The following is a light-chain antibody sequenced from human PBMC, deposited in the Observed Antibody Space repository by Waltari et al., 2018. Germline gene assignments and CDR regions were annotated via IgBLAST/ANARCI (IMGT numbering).Light chain of an antibody. CDR3: CSFAGSSTLR. CDR2: DVS. J-gene: IGLJ2*01. CDR1: GSDVGGFNF. Sequence: QSALTQPASVSGSPGQSITISCTGTGSDVGGFNFVSWYQQHPGKAPKVMIYDVSKRPSGVSNRFSGSKSGNTASLTISGLQSEDEADYYCCSFAGSSTLRFGGGTKLTVL. V-gene: IGLV2-23*01.